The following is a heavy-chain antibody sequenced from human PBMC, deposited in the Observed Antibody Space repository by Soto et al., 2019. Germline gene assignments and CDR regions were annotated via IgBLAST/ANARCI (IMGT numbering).Heavy chain of an antibody. CDR2: ISAYNDYT. CDR1: GYTFISYG. V-gene: IGHV1-18*01. J-gene: IGHJ6*02. Sequence: QVQLVQSGAEVKKPGSSVKVSCKASGYTFISYGISWVRQAPGQGLEWMGWISAYNDYTNYAQKLQGRVTMTTDTSTXXAYLELRSLRSDDTAVYYCAREGYYAGSGSYSPPRYYGMDVWGQGTTVTVSS. D-gene: IGHD3-10*01. CDR3: AREGYYAGSGSYSPPRYYGMDV.